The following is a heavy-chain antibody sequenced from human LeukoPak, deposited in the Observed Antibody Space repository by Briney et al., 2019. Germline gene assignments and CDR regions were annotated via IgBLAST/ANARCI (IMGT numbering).Heavy chain of an antibody. CDR1: GFTFSSYA. CDR2: ISGSGGNT. D-gene: IGHD3-22*01. CDR3: AKDYDSSGYYRVNGY. Sequence: GGSLRLSCAASGFTFSSYAMNWVRQAPGEGLEWVSAISGSGGNTYYADSVKGRFTISRDNSKNTLYLQMNSLRAEDTAVYYCAKDYDSSGYYRVNGYWGQGTLVTVSS. V-gene: IGHV3-23*01. J-gene: IGHJ4*02.